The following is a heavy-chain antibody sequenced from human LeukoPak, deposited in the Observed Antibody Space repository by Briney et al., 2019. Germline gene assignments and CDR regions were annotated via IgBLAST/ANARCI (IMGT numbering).Heavy chain of an antibody. J-gene: IGHJ4*02. CDR2: IKSKTDGGTT. V-gene: IGHV3-15*01. CDR3: TTEGYYYDSSGYWSYFDY. Sequence: PGGSLRLSCAASGFTFSNAWMSWVRQAPGKGLEWVGRIKSKTDGGTTDYAAPVKGRFTISRDDSKNTLYLQMNSPKTEDTAVYYCTTEGYYYDSSGYWSYFDYWGQGTLVTVSS. D-gene: IGHD3-22*01. CDR1: GFTFSNAW.